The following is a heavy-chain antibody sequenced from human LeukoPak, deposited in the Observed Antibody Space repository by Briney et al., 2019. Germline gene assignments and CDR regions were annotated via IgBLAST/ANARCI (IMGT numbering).Heavy chain of an antibody. D-gene: IGHD3-22*01. J-gene: IGHJ6*02. Sequence: ASVKVSCKASGYTFTSYGISWVRQAPGQGLEWMGWINPNSGGTNYAQKFQGRVTMTRDTSISTAYMELSRLRSDDTAVYYCARMNDYYDSSGYLPNYGMDVWGQGTTVTVSS. CDR2: INPNSGGT. V-gene: IGHV1-2*02. CDR3: ARMNDYYDSSGYLPNYGMDV. CDR1: GYTFTSYG.